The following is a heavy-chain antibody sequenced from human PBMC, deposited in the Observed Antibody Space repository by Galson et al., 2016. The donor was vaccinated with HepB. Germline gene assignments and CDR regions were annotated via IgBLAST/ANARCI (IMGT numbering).Heavy chain of an antibody. CDR3: AKVSDFWTAYYFFDF. J-gene: IGHJ4*02. Sequence: ETLSLTCTVSGGSITSSYWSWIRQPPGKGLEWVGYIFYSGSAYYNPSLKSRLTMSVDTSKNQFSLNLTSVTAADTAIYYCAKVSDFWTAYYFFDFWGQGALVTVSS. V-gene: IGHV4-59*01. CDR2: IFYSGSA. D-gene: IGHD3/OR15-3a*01. CDR1: GGSITSSY.